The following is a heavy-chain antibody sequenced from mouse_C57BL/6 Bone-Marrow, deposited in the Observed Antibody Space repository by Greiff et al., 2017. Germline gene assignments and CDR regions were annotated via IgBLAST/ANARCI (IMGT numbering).Heavy chain of an antibody. CDR1: GFTFSDYG. CDR3: ASSYSVNAMDY. Sequence: EVQGVESGGGLVKPGGSLTLSCAASGFTFSDYGMHWVRQAPEKGLEWVAYISSGSSTIYYADTVKGRFTISRDNAKNTLFLQMTSLRSEDTAMYYCASSYSVNAMDYWGQGTSVTVSS. CDR2: ISSGSSTI. V-gene: IGHV5-17*01. J-gene: IGHJ4*01. D-gene: IGHD2-12*01.